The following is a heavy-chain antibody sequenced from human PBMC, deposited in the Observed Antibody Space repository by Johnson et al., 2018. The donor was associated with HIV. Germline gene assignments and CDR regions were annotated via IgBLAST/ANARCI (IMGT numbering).Heavy chain of an antibody. CDR1: GFTFSSYP. CDR3: ARDRGYWDAFDI. Sequence: VQLVESGGGVVQPGGSLRLSCATSGFTFSSYPMHWVRQAPGKGLEWVSVIYSGGSTYYADSAKGRFTISRDNSKNTLYLQMNSLRAEDTAVYYCARDRGYWDAFDIWGQGTMVTVSS. CDR2: IYSGGST. J-gene: IGHJ3*02. V-gene: IGHV3-66*01. D-gene: IGHD3-22*01.